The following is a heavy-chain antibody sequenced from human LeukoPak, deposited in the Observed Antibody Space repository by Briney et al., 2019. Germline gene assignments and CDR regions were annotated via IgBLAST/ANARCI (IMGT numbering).Heavy chain of an antibody. CDR2: ISSSSSYI. CDR1: GFTFSSYS. D-gene: IGHD2-21*02. V-gene: IGHV3-21*01. Sequence: GGSLRLSCAASGFTFSSYSMNWVRQAPGKGLEWVSSISSSSSYIYYADSVKGRFTISRDNAKNSLYLQMNSLRAEDTAVYYCARVVGPLAYCGGDCYLWGQGTLVTVSS. J-gene: IGHJ4*02. CDR3: ARVVGPLAYCGGDCYL.